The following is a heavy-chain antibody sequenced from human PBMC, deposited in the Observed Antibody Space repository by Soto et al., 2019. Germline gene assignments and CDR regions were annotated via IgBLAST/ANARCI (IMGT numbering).Heavy chain of an antibody. D-gene: IGHD2-21*02. CDR2: ISAYNGNT. CDR1: GYTFTSYG. V-gene: IGHV1-18*01. Sequence: QVQLVQSGAEVKKPGASVKVSCKASGYTFTSYGIIWVRQAPGQGHEWMGWISAYNGNTNYAQKLQGRVTMTTDTATSTADMDLRSLRSDDTTVYYWARDPAYCDGDCYSESDYWGQGTMVTVSS. J-gene: IGHJ4*02. CDR3: ARDPAYCDGDCYSESDY.